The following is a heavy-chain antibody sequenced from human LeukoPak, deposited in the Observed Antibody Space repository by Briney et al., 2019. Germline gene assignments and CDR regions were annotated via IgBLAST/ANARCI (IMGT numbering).Heavy chain of an antibody. CDR3: ARVNYDSSGYYQLAFDY. CDR2: IYYSGST. Sequence: PSETLSLTCTVSGGSISSYYWSWIRQPPGKGLEWIGYIYYSGSTNYNPSLKSRVTISVDTSKNQFSLKLSSVTAADTAVYYCARVNYDSSGYYQLAFDYWGQGTLVTVSS. V-gene: IGHV4-59*12. D-gene: IGHD3-22*01. CDR1: GGSISSYY. J-gene: IGHJ4*02.